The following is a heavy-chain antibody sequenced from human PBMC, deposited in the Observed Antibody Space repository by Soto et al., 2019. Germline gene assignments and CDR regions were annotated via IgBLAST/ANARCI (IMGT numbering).Heavy chain of an antibody. J-gene: IGHJ5*02. CDR3: ARHEVAVAGNNWFDP. V-gene: IGHV5-51*01. D-gene: IGHD6-19*01. CDR2: IYPGDSDT. CDR1: GYSFTSYW. Sequence: GESLKISCKGSGYSFTSYWIGWVRQMPGKGLEWMGIIYPGDSDTRYSPSFQGQVTISADKSISTAYLQWSSLKASDTAMYYCARHEVAVAGNNWFDPWGQGTLVTVSS.